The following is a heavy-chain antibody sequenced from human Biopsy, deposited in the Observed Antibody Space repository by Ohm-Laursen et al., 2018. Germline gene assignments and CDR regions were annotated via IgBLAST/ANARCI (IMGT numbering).Heavy chain of an antibody. D-gene: IGHD3-10*01. CDR2: ISGSGVTK. J-gene: IGHJ4*02. CDR3: ATDGAGSYNEN. V-gene: IGHV3-11*01. CDR1: GFTFCDYY. Sequence: SLRLSCAASGFTFCDYYMSWIRQAPGKGLEWLSYISGSGVTKMYADSVKGRFTVSRDNAKNSLYLEMNNLTVEDTAVYYCATDGAGSYNENWGRGTLVSVSS.